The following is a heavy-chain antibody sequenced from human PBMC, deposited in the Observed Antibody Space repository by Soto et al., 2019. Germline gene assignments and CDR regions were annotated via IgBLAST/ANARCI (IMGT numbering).Heavy chain of an antibody. V-gene: IGHV1-69*12. D-gene: IGHD3-10*01. Sequence: QVQLVQSGAEVKKPGSSVKVSCKASGGTFSSYAISWVRQAPGQGLEWMGGIIPIFGTANYAQKFQGRVTITADESTSTAYMELSSLRSEDTAVYYCARGSDHTAREFRYYYYYGMDVWGQGTTVTVSS. J-gene: IGHJ6*02. CDR1: GGTFSSYA. CDR2: IIPIFGTA. CDR3: ARGSDHTAREFRYYYYYGMDV.